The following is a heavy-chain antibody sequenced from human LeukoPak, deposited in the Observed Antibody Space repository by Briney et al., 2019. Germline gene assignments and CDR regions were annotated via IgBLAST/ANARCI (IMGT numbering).Heavy chain of an antibody. V-gene: IGHV4-61*02. D-gene: IGHD1-26*01. CDR1: GDSISSGDYY. CDR3: ARFLRGATNALEI. J-gene: IGHJ3*02. CDR2: ISSSGST. Sequence: SETLSLTCTVSGDSISSGDYYWSWIRQPAGKGLEWIGRISSSGSTNYNPSLKSRVTISVDTSKNQFSLKLSSVTAADTAVYYCARFLRGATNALEIWGQGTMVTVSS.